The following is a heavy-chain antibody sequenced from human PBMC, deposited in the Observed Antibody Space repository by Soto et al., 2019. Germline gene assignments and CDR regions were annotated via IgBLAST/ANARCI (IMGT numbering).Heavy chain of an antibody. D-gene: IGHD6-13*01. V-gene: IGHV1-18*01. Sequence: VQLLQSGAEVKKPGASVKVSCKASGYTFTSYGISWVRHTPGQGLEWMGWINAYNGNKKYAQKLQVRVTKTTDTSTSTAYMELRSLRSHDTAVYYCARDLGQQLFDYLGQGTLVTVSS. CDR2: INAYNGNK. CDR3: ARDLGQQLFDY. CDR1: GYTFTSYG. J-gene: IGHJ4*02.